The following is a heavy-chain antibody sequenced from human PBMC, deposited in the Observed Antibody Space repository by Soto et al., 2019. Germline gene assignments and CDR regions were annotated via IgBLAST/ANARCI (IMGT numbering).Heavy chain of an antibody. Sequence: GASVKVSCKASGYTFTSYYMHWVRQAPGQGLEWMGIINPSGGSTSYAQKFQGRVTMTRDTSTSTVYMELSSLRSEDTAVYYCARDPPVLRYFDPLANWEASEGHYGMDVWGQGTTVTVSS. CDR2: INPSGGST. CDR1: GYTFTSYY. J-gene: IGHJ6*02. D-gene: IGHD3-9*01. CDR3: ARDPPVLRYFDPLANWEASEGHYGMDV. V-gene: IGHV1-46*01.